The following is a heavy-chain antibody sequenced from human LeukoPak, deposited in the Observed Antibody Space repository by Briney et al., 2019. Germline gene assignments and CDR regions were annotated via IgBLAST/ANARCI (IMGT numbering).Heavy chain of an antibody. V-gene: IGHV3-21*01. J-gene: IGHJ3*02. CDR3: ARDPWELAAFDI. CDR2: ISSSSSYI. Sequence: GGSLRLSCAASGFTFSSYSMNWVRQAPGKGLEWVSSISSSSSYIYYADSVKGRFTISRDNAKNSLYLQMNSLRAEDTAVYYCARDPWELAAFDIWGQGTMVTVSS. CDR1: GFTFSSYS. D-gene: IGHD3-10*01.